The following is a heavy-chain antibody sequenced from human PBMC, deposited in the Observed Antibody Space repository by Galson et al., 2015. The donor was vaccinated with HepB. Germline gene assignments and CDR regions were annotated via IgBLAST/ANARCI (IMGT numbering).Heavy chain of an antibody. V-gene: IGHV3-15*07. CDR2: IKSKTDGGTT. CDR3: TTGARNYCSSTSCYTKGVDY. J-gene: IGHJ4*02. Sequence: SLRLSCAASGFTFSNAWMNWVRQAPGKGLEWVGRIKSKTDGGTTDYAAPVKGRFTISRDDSKNTLYLQMNSLKTEDTAVYYCTTGARNYCSSTSCYTKGVDYWGQGTLVTVSS. D-gene: IGHD2-2*02. CDR1: GFTFSNAW.